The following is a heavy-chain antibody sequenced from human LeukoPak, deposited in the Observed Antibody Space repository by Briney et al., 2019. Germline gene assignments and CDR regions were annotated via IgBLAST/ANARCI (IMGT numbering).Heavy chain of an antibody. CDR2: IIPILGIA. CDR3: ARMLVVRGIGVGEGLDY. J-gene: IGHJ4*02. CDR1: GGTFSSYT. V-gene: IGHV1-69*02. D-gene: IGHD3-10*01. Sequence: SVKDSCKASGGTFSSYTISWVRQAPGQGLESMGRIIPILGIANYAQKFQGRVTITADKSTSTAYMELSSLRSEDTAVYYCARMLVVRGIGVGEGLDYWGQGTLVTVSS.